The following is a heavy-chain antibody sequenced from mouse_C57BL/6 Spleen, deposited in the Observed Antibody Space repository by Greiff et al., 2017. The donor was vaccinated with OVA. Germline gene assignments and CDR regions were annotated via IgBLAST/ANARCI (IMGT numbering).Heavy chain of an antibody. Sequence: QVHVKQSGPELVKPGASVKISCKASGYAFSSSWMNWVKQRPGKGLEWIGRIYPGDGDTNYNGKFKGKATLTADKSSSTAYMQLSSLTSEDSAVYFCARGIYYDYDGGYFDVWGTGTTVTVSS. CDR2: IYPGDGDT. V-gene: IGHV1-82*01. CDR1: GYAFSSSW. J-gene: IGHJ1*03. D-gene: IGHD2-4*01. CDR3: ARGIYYDYDGGYFDV.